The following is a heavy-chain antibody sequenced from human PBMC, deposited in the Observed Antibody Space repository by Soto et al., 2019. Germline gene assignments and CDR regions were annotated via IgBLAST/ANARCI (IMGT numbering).Heavy chain of an antibody. V-gene: IGHV1-8*01. CDR2: MNPNSGNT. CDR1: GYTFTSYD. Sequence: QVQLVQSGAEVKKPGASVKVSCKASGYTFTSYDINWVRQATGQGLEWMGWMNPNSGNTGYAQKFQGRVTMTRNTSISTAYMELSSLRSEDTAVYYCARGRRSLRLLNYYYYYYMDVWGKGTTVTVSS. J-gene: IGHJ6*03. CDR3: ARGRRSLRLLNYYYYYYMDV. D-gene: IGHD1-26*01.